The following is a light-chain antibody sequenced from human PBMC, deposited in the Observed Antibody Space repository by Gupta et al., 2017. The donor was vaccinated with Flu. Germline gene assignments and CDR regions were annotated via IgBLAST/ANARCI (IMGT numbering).Light chain of an antibody. J-gene: IGKJ1*01. Sequence: PGTPSWSPGERATRSCRASQSVSRYINWYQQRPGQAPGLLIYGSSSRATGIPDRFSGSGSGTDFTLTISRLEPEDFAVYYCQQYDSSPWTFGQGTKVEIK. CDR3: QQYDSSPWT. CDR1: QSVSRY. CDR2: GSS. V-gene: IGKV3-20*01.